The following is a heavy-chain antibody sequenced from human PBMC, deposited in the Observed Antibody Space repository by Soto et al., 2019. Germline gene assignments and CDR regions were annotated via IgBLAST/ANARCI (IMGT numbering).Heavy chain of an antibody. CDR3: ASSYNWSNSGAFDI. CDR2: INPNGGGT. CDR1: GYTFTGYY. Sequence: ASVKVSCKASGYTFTGYYMHWVRQAPAQGLEWMGWINPNGGGTSNAQKLQGRVTMTRDTSSSTAYMELSRLRSDDTAVYYCASSYNWSNSGAFDIWGQGSMVTVSS. D-gene: IGHD1-20*01. V-gene: IGHV1-2*02. J-gene: IGHJ3*02.